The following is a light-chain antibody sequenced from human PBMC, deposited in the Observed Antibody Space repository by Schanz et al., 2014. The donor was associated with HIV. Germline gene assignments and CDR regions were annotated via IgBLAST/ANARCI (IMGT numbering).Light chain of an antibody. Sequence: QSALTQPASVSGSPGQSITISCTGTSSDVGGYNYVSWYQQHPGKAPKLIIYDVSNRPSGVSNRFSGSKSGNTASLTVSGLQPEDEADYYCSSSTSSGTVVFGGGTKLTVL. CDR1: SSDVGGYNY. CDR3: SSSTSSGTVV. CDR2: DVS. J-gene: IGLJ2*01. V-gene: IGLV2-14*03.